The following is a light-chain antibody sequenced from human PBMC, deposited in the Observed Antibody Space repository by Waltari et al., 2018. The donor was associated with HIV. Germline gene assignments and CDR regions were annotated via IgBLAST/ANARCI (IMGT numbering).Light chain of an antibody. CDR2: DVS. J-gene: IGLJ1*01. CDR3: SSYTSTYV. CDR1: SSDVGGYNY. V-gene: IGLV2-14*01. Sequence: QSALTQPASVSGSPGQSITISCTGTSSDVGGYNYVSWYQQHPGKAPKLMIYDVSNRPSGVSNRFSGSKSGNTASLTISGLQAEDEVDYYCSSYTSTYVFGTGTKVTVL.